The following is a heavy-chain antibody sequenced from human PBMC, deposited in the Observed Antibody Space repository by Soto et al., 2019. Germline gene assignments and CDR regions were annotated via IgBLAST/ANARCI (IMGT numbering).Heavy chain of an antibody. D-gene: IGHD4-17*01. Sequence: GGSLRLSCAASGFTVSSNYMAWVRQAPGQGLEWVSVIYSGGSTYYADSVKGRFTISRDNSKNSLFLQMNSLRAEDTAVYYCARISYGGFDYWGQGALVTVSS. V-gene: IGHV3-53*01. J-gene: IGHJ4*02. CDR2: IYSGGST. CDR3: ARISYGGFDY. CDR1: GFTVSSNY.